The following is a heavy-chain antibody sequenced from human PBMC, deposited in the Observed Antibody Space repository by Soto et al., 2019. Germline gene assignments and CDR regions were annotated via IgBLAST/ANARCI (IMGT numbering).Heavy chain of an antibody. CDR3: AKSMGGTANGMDV. CDR2: ISGSGGST. J-gene: IGHJ6*02. CDR1: GFTFSSYG. Sequence: GGSLRLSCVASGFTFSSYGMHWVRQAPGKGLEWVSAISGSGGSTYYADSVKGRFTISRDNAKNTLYLQMNSLRAEDTALYYCAKSMGGTANGMDVWGQGTTVTVSS. D-gene: IGHD2-15*01. V-gene: IGHV3-23*01.